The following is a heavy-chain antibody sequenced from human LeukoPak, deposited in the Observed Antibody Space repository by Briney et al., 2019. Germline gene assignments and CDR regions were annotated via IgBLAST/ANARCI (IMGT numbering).Heavy chain of an antibody. Sequence: GGSLRPSCAASGFTFSSYSMNWVRQAPGKGLEWVSSISSSSSYIYYADSVKGRFTISRDNAKNSLYLQMNSLRAEDTAVYYCARAGFVAAAGTGYYYYGMDVWGKGTTVTVSS. V-gene: IGHV3-21*01. D-gene: IGHD6-13*01. CDR2: ISSSSSYI. CDR3: ARAGFVAAAGTGYYYYGMDV. J-gene: IGHJ6*04. CDR1: GFTFSSYS.